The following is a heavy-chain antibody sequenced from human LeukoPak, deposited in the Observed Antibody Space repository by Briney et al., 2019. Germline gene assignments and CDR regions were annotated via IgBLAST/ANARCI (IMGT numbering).Heavy chain of an antibody. V-gene: IGHV3-30-3*01. CDR1: GFTFSRYA. D-gene: IGHD3-10*01. CDR2: ISYDGSNE. CDR3: ARVGYYSSGPFSYFDY. Sequence: GGSLRLSCAASGFTFSRYAMHWVRQAPGKGLEWVAVISYDGSNEYYAESVKGRFTISRDSSENALYLEMNSLRVEDTAVYYCARVGYYSSGPFSYFDYWGQGTLVTVSS. J-gene: IGHJ4*02.